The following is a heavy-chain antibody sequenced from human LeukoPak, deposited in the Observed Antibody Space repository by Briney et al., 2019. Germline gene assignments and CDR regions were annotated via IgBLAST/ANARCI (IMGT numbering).Heavy chain of an antibody. D-gene: IGHD3-10*01. CDR3: ASTEGSGSFYYYYYGMDV. V-gene: IGHV3-21*01. J-gene: IGHJ6*02. CDR1: GFTFRSYS. Sequence: PGGSLRLSCAASGFTFRSYSMNWVRQAPANGLEWVSSISSNSSYIYYAHSLKRRFTISRDNAKISLYLQMNSLRAEDTAVYYCASTEGSGSFYYYYYGMDVWGQGTTVTVSS. CDR2: ISSNSSYI.